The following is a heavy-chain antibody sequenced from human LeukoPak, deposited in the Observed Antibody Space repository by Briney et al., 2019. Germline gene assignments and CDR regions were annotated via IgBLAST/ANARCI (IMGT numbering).Heavy chain of an antibody. Sequence: GGSLRLSCAASGFTFSSYWMSWVRQAPGKGLEWVANIKQDGSEKYYVDSVKGRFTISRDNAKNSLYLQMNSLRAEDTAVYYCARDRIGSGYHGGDAFDIWGQGAMVTVSS. CDR3: ARDRIGSGYHGGDAFDI. D-gene: IGHD5-12*01. CDR1: GFTFSSYW. CDR2: IKQDGSEK. J-gene: IGHJ3*02. V-gene: IGHV3-7*01.